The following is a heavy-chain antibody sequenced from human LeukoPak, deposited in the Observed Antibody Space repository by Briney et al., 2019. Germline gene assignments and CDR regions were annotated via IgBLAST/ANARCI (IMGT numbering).Heavy chain of an antibody. Sequence: ASVKVSCKASGYTFTGYYMHWVRQAPGQGLEWMGWINPNSGGTNYAQKFQGRVTMTRDTPISTAYMELSRLRSDDTAVYYCARDIGYCSSTSCYPWFDPWGQGTLVTVSS. V-gene: IGHV1-2*02. CDR2: INPNSGGT. CDR3: ARDIGYCSSTSCYPWFDP. D-gene: IGHD2-2*01. CDR1: GYTFTGYY. J-gene: IGHJ5*02.